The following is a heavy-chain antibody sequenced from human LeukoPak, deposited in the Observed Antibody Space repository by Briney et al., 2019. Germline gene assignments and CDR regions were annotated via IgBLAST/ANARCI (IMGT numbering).Heavy chain of an antibody. CDR3: AGHHPRNTVDF. Sequence: PSETLSLTCTVSGGSISSYYWSLIQQPAGKGLEWIGRIYTSGSTNYNPSLKSRVTMSVDTSKNQFSLKLSSVTAADTAVYYCAGHHPRNTVDFWGQGTLVTVSS. CDR2: IYTSGST. J-gene: IGHJ4*02. CDR1: GGSISSYY. V-gene: IGHV4-4*07. D-gene: IGHD2/OR15-2a*01.